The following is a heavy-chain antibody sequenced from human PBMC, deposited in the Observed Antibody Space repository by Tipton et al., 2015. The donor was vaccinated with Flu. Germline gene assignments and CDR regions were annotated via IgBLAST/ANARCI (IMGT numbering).Heavy chain of an antibody. CDR3: AKWSSSWWSFDY. CDR1: GGSISSFY. Sequence: LRLSCTVSGGSISSFYWNWIRQPPGKGLEWIGYIYYSGKSNYNPSLKSRVIMSVDTSKNQVSLNLSSVTAADTAVYYCAKWSSSWWSFDYWGQGALVTVSS. D-gene: IGHD6-13*01. V-gene: IGHV4-59*01. CDR2: IYYSGKS. J-gene: IGHJ4*02.